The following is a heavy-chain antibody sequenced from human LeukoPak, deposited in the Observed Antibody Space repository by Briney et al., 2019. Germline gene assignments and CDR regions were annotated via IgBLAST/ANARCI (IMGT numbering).Heavy chain of an antibody. CDR2: FDPEDGET. Sequence: ASVKVSCKVSGYTLTELSLHWVRQAPGKGLEWMGGFDPEDGETIYAQKFQGRVTMTEDTSTDTAYMELSSLRSEDTAVYYCARAPVYSSSWPIWGQGTMVTVSS. CDR1: GYTLTELS. J-gene: IGHJ3*02. D-gene: IGHD6-13*01. CDR3: ARAPVYSSSWPI. V-gene: IGHV1-24*01.